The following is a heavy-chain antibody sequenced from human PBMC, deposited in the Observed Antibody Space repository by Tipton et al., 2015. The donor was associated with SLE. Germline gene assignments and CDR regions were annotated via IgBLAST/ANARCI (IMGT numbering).Heavy chain of an antibody. CDR1: GGSISSGGYY. Sequence: TLSLTCTVSGGSISSGGYYWSWIRQHPGKGLEWIGYIYYSGSTYYNPSLKSRVTISVDTSKNQFSLKLSSVTAADTAVYYCARRGQLGNLDYWGQGPWSPSPQ. J-gene: IGHJ4*02. CDR2: IYYSGST. CDR3: ARRGQLGNLDY. D-gene: IGHD5-18*01. V-gene: IGHV4-31*03.